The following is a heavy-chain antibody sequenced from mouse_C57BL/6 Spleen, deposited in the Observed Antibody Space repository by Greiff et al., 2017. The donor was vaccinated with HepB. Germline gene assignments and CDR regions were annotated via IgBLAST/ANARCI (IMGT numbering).Heavy chain of an antibody. V-gene: IGHV1-55*01. CDR3: ASSERYYFDY. Sequence: VQLQESGAELVKPGASVKMSCKASGYTFTSYWITWVKQRPGQGLEWIGDIYPGSGSTNYNEKFKSKATLTVDTSSSTAYMQLSSLTSEDSAVYYCASSERYYFDYWGQGTTLTVSS. CDR1: GYTFTSYW. CDR2: IYPGSGST. J-gene: IGHJ2*01. D-gene: IGHD2-10*02.